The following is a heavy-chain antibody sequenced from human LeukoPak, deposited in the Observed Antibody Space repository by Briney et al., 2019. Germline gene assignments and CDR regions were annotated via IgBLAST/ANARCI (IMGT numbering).Heavy chain of an antibody. D-gene: IGHD5-24*01. CDR3: ARPRYNPYYFDY. J-gene: IGHJ4*02. V-gene: IGHV4-38-2*01. Sequence: SETLSLTCAVSGYSISSGYNWGWIRQPPGKGLEWIGSIYHSGSTYYNPSLKSRVTISVDTSKNQFSLKLSSVTAADTAVYYCARPRYNPYYFDYWGQGTLVTVSS. CDR1: GYSISSGYN. CDR2: IYHSGST.